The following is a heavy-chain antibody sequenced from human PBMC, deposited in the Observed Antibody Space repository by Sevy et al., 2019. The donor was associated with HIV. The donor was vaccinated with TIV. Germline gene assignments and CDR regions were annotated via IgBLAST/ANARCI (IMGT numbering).Heavy chain of an antibody. CDR1: GFTFSSYG. CDR2: ISYDGSNK. V-gene: IGHV3-30*18. CDR3: AKVLGDPSGVLYYFDY. D-gene: IGHD4-17*01. Sequence: GGSLRLSCAASGFTFSSYGMHWVRQAPGKGLEWVAVISYDGSNKYYADSVKGRFTISRDNSKNTLYLQMNSLRAEDTAVYYCAKVLGDPSGVLYYFDYWGQGTLVTVSS. J-gene: IGHJ4*02.